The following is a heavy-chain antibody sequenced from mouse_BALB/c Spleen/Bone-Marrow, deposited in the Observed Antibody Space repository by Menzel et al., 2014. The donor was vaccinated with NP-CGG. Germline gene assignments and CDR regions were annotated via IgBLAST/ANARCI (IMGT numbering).Heavy chain of an antibody. CDR3: ARSTAGTDGFAY. CDR2: IDPANGNT. J-gene: IGHJ3*01. Sequence: VQLQQSGAELVKPGASVKLSCTASGFNIKDTYMHWVKQRPEQGLEWIGRIDPANGNTKYDPKFQGKATITADTSSNTAYLQLSSLTSEDTAVYYCARSTAGTDGFAYWGQGTLVTVSA. V-gene: IGHV14-3*02. CDR1: GFNIKDTY. D-gene: IGHD1-2*01.